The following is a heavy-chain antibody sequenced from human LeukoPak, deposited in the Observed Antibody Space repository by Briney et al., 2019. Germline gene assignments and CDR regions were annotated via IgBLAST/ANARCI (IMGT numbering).Heavy chain of an antibody. J-gene: IGHJ4*02. Sequence: SETLSLTCAVYGGAFSGYYWSWIRQPPGKGLEWIGEINHSGSTNYNPSLKSRVTISVDTSKNQFSLKLGSVTAADTAVYYCAREGTMVRGVIGYWGQGTLVTVSS. V-gene: IGHV4-34*01. CDR1: GGAFSGYY. CDR2: INHSGST. D-gene: IGHD3-10*01. CDR3: AREGTMVRGVIGY.